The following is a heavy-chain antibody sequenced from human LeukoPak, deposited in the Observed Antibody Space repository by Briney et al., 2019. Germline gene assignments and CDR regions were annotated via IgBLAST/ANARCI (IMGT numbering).Heavy chain of an antibody. CDR3: ARFYYYGSGSYYTGSYYFDY. D-gene: IGHD3-10*01. Sequence: PSETLSLTCAVYGGSFSGYYWSWIRQPPGKGLEWIGEINHSGSTNYNPSLKSRVTISVDTSKNQFSLKLSSVTAADTAVYYCARFYYYGSGSYYTGSYYFDYWGQGTLVTVSS. J-gene: IGHJ4*02. CDR1: GGSFSGYY. CDR2: INHSGST. V-gene: IGHV4-34*01.